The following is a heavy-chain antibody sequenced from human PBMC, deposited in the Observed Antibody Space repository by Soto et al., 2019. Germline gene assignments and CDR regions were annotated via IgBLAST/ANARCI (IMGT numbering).Heavy chain of an antibody. J-gene: IGHJ4*02. V-gene: IGHV3-33*01. CDR1: GFTCSTYG. CDR3: ARDLTGRSDWYYFDF. Sequence: GGSLRLSCAAAGFTCSTYGIHCIRKAPGKGLEWLAVIWYDGNDRYYADSLKGRFTISRDNSKNTLYLQLSSLRVDDTAVYYCARDLTGRSDWYYFDFLGQGALVTVSS. CDR2: IWYDGNDR. D-gene: IGHD6-19*01.